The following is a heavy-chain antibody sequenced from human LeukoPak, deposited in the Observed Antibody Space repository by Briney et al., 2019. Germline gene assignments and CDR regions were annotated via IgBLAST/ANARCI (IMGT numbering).Heavy chain of an antibody. CDR3: ARAYTTYSGSYYFDY. CDR1: GGSISSGDYY. J-gene: IGHJ4*02. D-gene: IGHD1-26*01. CDR2: IYYSGST. V-gene: IGHV4-30-4*08. Sequence: SETLSLTCTVSGGSISSGDYYWSWIRQPPGKGLEWIGYIYYSGSTYYNPSLKSRVTISVDTSKNQFSLKLSSVTAADTAVYYCARAYTTYSGSYYFDYWGQGTLVTVSS.